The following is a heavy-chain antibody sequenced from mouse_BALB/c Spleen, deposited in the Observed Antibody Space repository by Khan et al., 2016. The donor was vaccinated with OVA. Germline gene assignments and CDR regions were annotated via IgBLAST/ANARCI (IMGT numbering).Heavy chain of an antibody. CDR2: VSSGGSYT. V-gene: IGHV5-9-3*01. Sequence: EVQLQESGGGLVKPGGSLKLSCAASGFTFNNYAMSWVRQTPEKRLEWVATVSSGGSYTYYPDSVKGRFTISRDNAKNPLYLQMRSLRSEDPAMYYCARQGGIYDGPFDYWGQGTTLTVSS. CDR1: GFTFNNYA. J-gene: IGHJ2*01. CDR3: ARQGGIYDGPFDY. D-gene: IGHD2-3*01.